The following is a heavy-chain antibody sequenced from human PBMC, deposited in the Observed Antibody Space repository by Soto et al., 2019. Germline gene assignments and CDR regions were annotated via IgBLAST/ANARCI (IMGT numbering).Heavy chain of an antibody. CDR1: GFTFSSYA. D-gene: IGHD4-17*01. V-gene: IGHV3-15*07. CDR2: IKSKTDGGTT. Sequence: PGGSLRLSCAASGFTFSSYAMNWVRQAPGKGLEWVGRIKSKTDGGTTDYAAPVKGRFTISRDDSKNTLYLQMNSLKTEDTAVYYCTTEGYGDLSYYYGMDVWGQGTTVTVSS. CDR3: TTEGYGDLSYYYGMDV. J-gene: IGHJ6*02.